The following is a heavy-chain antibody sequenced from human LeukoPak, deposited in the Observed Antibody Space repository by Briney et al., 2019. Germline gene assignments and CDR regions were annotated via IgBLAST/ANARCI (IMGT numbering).Heavy chain of an antibody. CDR2: ISAYNGNT. CDR1: GYTFTSYG. V-gene: IGHV1-18*01. D-gene: IGHD2-15*01. J-gene: IGHJ5*02. CDR3: ARDPYCSGGSCYINWFDP. Sequence: ASVKVSCKASGYTFTSYGISWVRQAPGQGLEWMGWISAYNGNTNYAQKLQGRVTMTTDTSTSTAYMGLRSLRSDDTAVYSCARDPYCSGGSCYINWFDPWGQGTLVTVSS.